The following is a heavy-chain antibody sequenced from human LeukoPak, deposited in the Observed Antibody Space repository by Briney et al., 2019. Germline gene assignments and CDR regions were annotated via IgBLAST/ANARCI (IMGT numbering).Heavy chain of an antibody. Sequence: ASVKVSCKASGYTFTSYYMHWVRQAPGQGLEWMGIINPSGGSTGYAQKFQGRVTMTRDTSTSTVYMELSSLRSEDTAVYYCARDPVCSGGSCYSTPDYWGQGTLVTVSS. CDR2: INPSGGST. D-gene: IGHD2-15*01. CDR3: ARDPVCSGGSCYSTPDY. CDR1: GYTFTSYY. J-gene: IGHJ4*02. V-gene: IGHV1-46*01.